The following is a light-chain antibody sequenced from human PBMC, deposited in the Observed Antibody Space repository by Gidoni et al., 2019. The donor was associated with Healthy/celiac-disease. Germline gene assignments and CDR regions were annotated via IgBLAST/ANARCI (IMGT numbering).Light chain of an antibody. J-gene: IGKJ5*01. CDR1: QSVSSSY. CDR2: VAS. CDR3: QQYGSSSLT. V-gene: IGKV3-20*01. Sequence: EIVLTQSPGTLSLSPGERATLSCRASQSVSSSYLAWYQQKPGQAPRLLIYVASSRATGIPDRFSGSGPGTDFTLTISRLEPEDFAVYYCQQYGSSSLTFGQGTRLEIK.